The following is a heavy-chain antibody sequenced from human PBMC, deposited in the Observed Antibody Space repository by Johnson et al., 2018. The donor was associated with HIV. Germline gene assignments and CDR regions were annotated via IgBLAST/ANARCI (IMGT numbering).Heavy chain of an antibody. CDR1: GIAVSSYY. D-gene: IGHD6-19*01. CDR3: ERGFLAVAPVWGLGSTHEGTDDAFDV. CDR2: ISGSDGTT. V-gene: IGHV3-23*04. J-gene: IGHJ3*01. Sequence: VQLVEFGGGVVQPGGSLRLSCEASGIAVSSYYMSWVRQAPGKGLEWVSAISGSDGTTYYADSVRGRFTISRDNSKNTLYLQMNSLSAEDTAVYYCERGFLAVAPVWGLGSTHEGTDDAFDVWGLGTMVTVSS.